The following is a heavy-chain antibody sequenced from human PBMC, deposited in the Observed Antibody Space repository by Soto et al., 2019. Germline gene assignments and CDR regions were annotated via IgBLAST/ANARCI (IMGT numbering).Heavy chain of an antibody. CDR2: ISYDGSNK. CDR1: GFTFSSYG. V-gene: IGHV3-30*18. Sequence: QVQLVEAGGGVVQPGRSLRLSCAASGFTFSSYGMHWVRQAPGKGLEWVAVISYDGSNKYYADSVKGRFTISRDNSKNTQLLQMSSLRAEDTAVYYWAKDGDPDVEMATMFFDYWGQGTLVTVSS. J-gene: IGHJ4*02. D-gene: IGHD5-12*01. CDR3: AKDGDPDVEMATMFFDY.